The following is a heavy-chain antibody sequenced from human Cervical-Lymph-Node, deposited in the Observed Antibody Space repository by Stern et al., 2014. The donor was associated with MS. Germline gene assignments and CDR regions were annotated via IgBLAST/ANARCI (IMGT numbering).Heavy chain of an antibody. CDR2: IFHDGTT. D-gene: IGHD1-1*01. Sequence: VQLVESGPGLAKPSETLSLTCSVSGYSISSGYYWVWIRQPPGKGLEWIASIFHDGTTYYNPSLDSRGSISLDTSKTQFSLKVTSVTAADTALYYCARLGSYAFDIWGQGTTVTVSS. CDR3: ARLGSYAFDI. J-gene: IGHJ3*02. CDR1: GYSISSGYY. V-gene: IGHV4-38-2*02.